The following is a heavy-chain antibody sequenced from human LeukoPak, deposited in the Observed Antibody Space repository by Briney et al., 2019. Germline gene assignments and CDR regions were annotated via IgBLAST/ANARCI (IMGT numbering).Heavy chain of an antibody. V-gene: IGHV3-48*02. Sequence: GGSLRLSCATSGFSFTDYPMNWVRQAPGKGLEWISNIRTTAEGAKYAYYADSVKGRVTISRDDGKDTLYLHMNSLRDDDTAVYYCATDQRYAFDYWGQGILVTVSS. CDR2: IRTTAEGAKYA. J-gene: IGHJ4*02. CDR3: ATDQRYAFDY. CDR1: GFSFTDYP. D-gene: IGHD3-9*01.